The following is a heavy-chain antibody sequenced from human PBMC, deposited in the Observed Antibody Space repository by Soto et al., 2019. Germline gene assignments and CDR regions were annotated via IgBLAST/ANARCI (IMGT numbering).Heavy chain of an antibody. CDR3: ARGGIGYNWNDAFFDY. Sequence: GGSLRLSCAASGFTFSSYDMHWVRQATGKGLEWVSAIGTAGDTYYPGSVKGRFTISRENAKNSLYLQMNSLRAGDTAVYYCARGGIGYNWNDAFFDYWGQGTLVTVSS. V-gene: IGHV3-13*01. J-gene: IGHJ4*02. CDR2: IGTAGDT. D-gene: IGHD1-1*01. CDR1: GFTFSSYD.